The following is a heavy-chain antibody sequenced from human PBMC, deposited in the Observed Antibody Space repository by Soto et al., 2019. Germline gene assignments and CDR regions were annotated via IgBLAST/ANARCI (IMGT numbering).Heavy chain of an antibody. Sequence: QVQLEQSGAEVKKPGSSVKVSCKASGVTSSTHTITWVRQAPGQGLEWMGGIIPLFGTGHKAQKFQGRITIIADKSTSTAYMELSSLRSDDTAVYFCASGSSMGADHWGQGTLVTVSS. V-gene: IGHV1-69*06. J-gene: IGHJ5*02. CDR3: ASGSSMGADH. CDR2: IIPLFGTG. D-gene: IGHD3-10*01. CDR1: GVTSSTHT.